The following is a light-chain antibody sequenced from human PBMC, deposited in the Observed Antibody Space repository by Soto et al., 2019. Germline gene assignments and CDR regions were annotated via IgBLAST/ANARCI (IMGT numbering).Light chain of an antibody. CDR2: DVS. V-gene: IGKV1-33*01. J-gene: IGKJ2*01. CDR1: HDITNF. CDR3: QQSYSAPYT. Sequence: DIQMTQSPSSLSVSVGDRVTITCQASHDITNFLNWYQQKPGKAPKLLIYDVSKLETGVPSRFSGSGSGTDFTLTISSLQPEDFATYYCQQSYSAPYTFGQGTNLEIK.